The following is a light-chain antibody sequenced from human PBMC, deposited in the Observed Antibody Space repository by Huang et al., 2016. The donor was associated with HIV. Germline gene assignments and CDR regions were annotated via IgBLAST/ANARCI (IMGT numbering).Light chain of an antibody. CDR1: QDISNY. Sequence: EIVLTQSPATLSVFLGDTVSLSYRASQDISNYLGWYQQKPGQAPRLLIYDSSIRPAGVSDRFSGSVSGTDFTLTINGLESEDFAFYYCQQRGSRVTFGGGT. J-gene: IGKJ4*01. CDR2: DSS. V-gene: IGKV3-11*01. CDR3: QQRGSRVT.